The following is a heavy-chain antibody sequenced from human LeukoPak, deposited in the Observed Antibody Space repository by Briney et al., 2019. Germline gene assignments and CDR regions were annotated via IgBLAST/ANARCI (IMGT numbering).Heavy chain of an antibody. Sequence: AGGSLRLSCAASGFTLSNAWVTWVRQAPGKGLEWVGRSKSKTDGGTTDYGAPVKGRFSISRDDSKSTLYLQMNSLKTEDTAVYYCATDGYCSAGSCYSYDNWGQGTLVTVSP. V-gene: IGHV3-15*01. CDR3: ATDGYCSAGSCYSYDN. CDR2: SKSKTDGGTT. CDR1: GFTLSNAW. J-gene: IGHJ4*02. D-gene: IGHD2-15*01.